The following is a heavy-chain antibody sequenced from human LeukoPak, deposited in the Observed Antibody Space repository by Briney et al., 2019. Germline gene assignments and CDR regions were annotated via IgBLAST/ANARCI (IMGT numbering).Heavy chain of an antibody. J-gene: IGHJ4*02. CDR2: ISSSGSTI. CDR3: ARVRLLWSKYFDY. D-gene: IGHD2-21*02. CDR1: GFTVSSNY. V-gene: IGHV3-11*04. Sequence: PGGSLRLSCAASGFTVSSNYMSWIRQAPGKGLEWVSYISSSGSTIYYADSVKGRFTISRDNAKNSLYLQMNSLRAEDTAVYYCARVRLLWSKYFDYWGQGTLVTVSS.